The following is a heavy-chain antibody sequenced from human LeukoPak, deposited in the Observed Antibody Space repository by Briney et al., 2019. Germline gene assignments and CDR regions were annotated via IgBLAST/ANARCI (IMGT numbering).Heavy chain of an antibody. D-gene: IGHD3-22*01. V-gene: IGHV4-34*01. J-gene: IGHJ3*02. CDR2: INHSGST. CDR1: GGSFSGYY. Sequence: SETLSLTCAVYGGSFSGYYWSWIRQPPGKGLEWIGEINHSGSTNYNPSLKSRVTISVDTSKNQFSLKLSSVTATDTAVYYCARAYYYDSSGYKDDAFDIWGQGTMVTVSS. CDR3: ARAYYYDSSGYKDDAFDI.